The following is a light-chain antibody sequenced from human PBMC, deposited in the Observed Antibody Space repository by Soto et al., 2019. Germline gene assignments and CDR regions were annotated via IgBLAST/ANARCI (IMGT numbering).Light chain of an antibody. CDR3: QQLDSFPRT. J-gene: IGKJ3*01. V-gene: IGKV1-9*01. Sequence: IQLTQSPSSLSASAGDRVTITCRASQGISTYLAWYQQKPGKAPKLLIHAASTLQSGVPSRFSGSGSGTDFTLTISSLQPEDFATYYCQQLDSFPRTFGPGTKADIK. CDR2: AAS. CDR1: QGISTY.